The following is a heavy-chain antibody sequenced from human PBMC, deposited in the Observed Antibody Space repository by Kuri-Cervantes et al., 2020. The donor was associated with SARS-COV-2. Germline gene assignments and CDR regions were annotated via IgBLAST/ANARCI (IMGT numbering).Heavy chain of an antibody. V-gene: IGHV4-39*01. Sequence: SETLSLTCTVSGDSINYYYWSWIRQPPGKGLEWIGSIYYSGSTYYNPSLKSRVTISVDTSKNQFSLKLSSVTAADTAVYYCARLGGGADWGQGTLVTVSS. D-gene: IGHD1-26*01. CDR1: GDSINYYY. J-gene: IGHJ4*02. CDR2: IYYSGST. CDR3: ARLGGGAD.